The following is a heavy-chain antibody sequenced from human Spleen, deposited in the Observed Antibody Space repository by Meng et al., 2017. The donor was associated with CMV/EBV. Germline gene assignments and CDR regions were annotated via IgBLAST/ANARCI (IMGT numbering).Heavy chain of an antibody. D-gene: IGHD3-22*01. Sequence: QVQRQESGPGRVKPSQTLSLTCTVSGGSISSGDYYWSWIRQPPGKGLEWIGYIYYSGSTYYNPSLKSRVTISVDTSKNQFSLKLSSVTAADTAVYYCARSDSSGYYLADAFDYWGQGTLVTVSS. CDR2: IYYSGST. V-gene: IGHV4-30-4*08. CDR1: GGSISSGDYY. J-gene: IGHJ4*02. CDR3: ARSDSSGYYLADAFDY.